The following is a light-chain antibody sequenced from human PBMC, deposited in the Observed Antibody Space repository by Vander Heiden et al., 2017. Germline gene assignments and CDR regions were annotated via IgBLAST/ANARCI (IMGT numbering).Light chain of an antibody. J-gene: IGLJ2*01. CDR2: DDS. CDR1: NIGSKS. CDR3: QVWDSSSDHPDRV. Sequence: SYVLTQPPSVSVAPGQTARITCGGNNIGSKSVHWYQQKPGQAPVLVVYDDSDQPSGIPERFSGSSSGNTATLTSSRVEAGDEADYYCQVWDSSSDHPDRVFGGGTKLTVI. V-gene: IGLV3-21*02.